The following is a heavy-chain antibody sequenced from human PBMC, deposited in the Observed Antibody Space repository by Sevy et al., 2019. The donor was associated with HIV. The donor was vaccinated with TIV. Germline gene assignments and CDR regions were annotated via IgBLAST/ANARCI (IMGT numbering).Heavy chain of an antibody. D-gene: IGHD3-3*01. J-gene: IGHJ6*03. Sequence: GGSLRLSCAASGFTFSNYSMNWVRQAPGKGLEWVSYISSSSSTIYYADSVKGRFTISRDNAKNSLYLQMNSLRDEDTAVYYCARDGSTIFGVVDYYYMDVWGKGTTVTVSS. CDR1: GFTFSNYS. CDR2: ISSSSSTI. CDR3: ARDGSTIFGVVDYYYMDV. V-gene: IGHV3-48*02.